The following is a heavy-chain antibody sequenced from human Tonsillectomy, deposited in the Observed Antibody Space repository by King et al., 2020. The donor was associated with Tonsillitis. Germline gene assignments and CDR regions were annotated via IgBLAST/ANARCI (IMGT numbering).Heavy chain of an antibody. CDR3: ARNGGFDY. CDR1: GGSFSGYY. J-gene: IGHJ4*02. CDR2: INHSGST. D-gene: IGHD2-8*01. V-gene: IGHV4-34*01. Sequence: VQLQQWGAGLLKPSETLSLTCAVYGGSFSGYYWSWIRQPPGKGLEWIGEINHSGSTNYNPSLKSRVTISVDTSKNQLSLNLSSVTAADTAVYYCARNGGFDYWGQVTLVTVSS.